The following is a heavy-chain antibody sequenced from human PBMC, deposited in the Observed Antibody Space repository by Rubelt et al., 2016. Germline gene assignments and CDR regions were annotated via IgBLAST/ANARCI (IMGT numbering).Heavy chain of an antibody. V-gene: IGHV3-7*01. Sequence: EVQLVESGGGLVQPGGSLRLSCAASGFTFSTYWMTWVRQAPGKGLEWVANIKEDGSEQYYVGSVRGRTTITRDNANQGLLLQMNSLRAEDTAIDYCARAIRRHCGGDSYGQGTLVTVSS. J-gene: IGHJ4*02. D-gene: IGHD2-21*01. CDR1: GFTFSTYW. CDR3: ARAIRRHCGGDS. CDR2: IKEDGSEQ.